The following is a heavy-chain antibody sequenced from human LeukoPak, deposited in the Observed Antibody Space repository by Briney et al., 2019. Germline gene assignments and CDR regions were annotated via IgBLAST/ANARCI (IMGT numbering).Heavy chain of an antibody. CDR1: GFSFSSYW. D-gene: IGHD4/OR15-4a*01. CDR3: ARRAGAYSHPYDY. CDR2: IEEDGSQQ. J-gene: IGHJ4*02. V-gene: IGHV3-7*01. Sequence: GGSLRLSCAASGFSFSSYWMSWVRQAPGKGLEWVANIEEDGSQQFYVDSVKGRFTISRDNAKKSLYLQMNSLRVEDTGVYYCARRAGAYSHPYDYWGQGTLVTVSS.